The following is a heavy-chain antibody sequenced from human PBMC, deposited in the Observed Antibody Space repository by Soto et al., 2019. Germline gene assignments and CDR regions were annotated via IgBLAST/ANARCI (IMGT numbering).Heavy chain of an antibody. CDR3: AKDDYDSSGYFYYY. J-gene: IGHJ4*02. Sequence: GSLRLSCAASGFTFSSYAMSWVRQAPGKGLEWVSAISGSGGSTYYADSVKGRFTISRDNSKNTLYLQMNSLRAEDTAVYYCAKDDYDSSGYFYYYWGQGTLVTVSS. CDR2: ISGSGGST. CDR1: GFTFSSYA. V-gene: IGHV3-23*01. D-gene: IGHD3-22*01.